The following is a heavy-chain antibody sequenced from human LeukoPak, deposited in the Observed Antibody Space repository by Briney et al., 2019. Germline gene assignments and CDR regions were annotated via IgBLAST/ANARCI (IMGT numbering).Heavy chain of an antibody. CDR2: KYYSGSA. J-gene: IGHJ3*02. Sequence: PSQTLSLTCSVSGVSISDGRYYWTWLRQPPGRGLEWIGYKYYSGSANYNPSLKSRLTISVDTSKNQFSLQLSSVTAADTAMYYCATPYCSSISCLDVFNIWGQGTMVTVSS. CDR1: GVSISDGRYY. D-gene: IGHD2-2*01. V-gene: IGHV4-31*03. CDR3: ATPYCSSISCLDVFNI.